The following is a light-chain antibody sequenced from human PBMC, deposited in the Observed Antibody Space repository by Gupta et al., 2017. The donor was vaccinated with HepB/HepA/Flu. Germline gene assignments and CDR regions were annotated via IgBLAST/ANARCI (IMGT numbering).Light chain of an antibody. CDR2: SNH. V-gene: IGLV1-44*01. CDR3: EAWEDSRNGRCV. CDR1: SSNIGSNT. Sequence: QSVLTQPPSASGPPGQRVTISCSGSSSNIGSNTLHWYQQLPGTAPTLLFCSNHSRHAAAPARCSFSTSGTSAAVAISTLPAAEEADYYCEAWEDSRNGRCVFGTGIKVTVL. J-gene: IGLJ1*01.